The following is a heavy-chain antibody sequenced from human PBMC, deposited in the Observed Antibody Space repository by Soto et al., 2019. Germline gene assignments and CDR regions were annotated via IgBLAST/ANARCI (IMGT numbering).Heavy chain of an antibody. CDR3: ARGTWGSAGYYFHMDV. Sequence: TLSLTCTVSGGSISSYYWNWIRQPPGKGLEWIGYIYYSGSTTYNPSLKSRVTISVDTSKNQFSLKLTSVTAADTAVYYCARGTWGSAGYYFHMDVWGKGTTVTVSS. CDR2: IYYSGST. CDR1: GGSISSYY. V-gene: IGHV4-59*01. D-gene: IGHD3-16*01. J-gene: IGHJ6*03.